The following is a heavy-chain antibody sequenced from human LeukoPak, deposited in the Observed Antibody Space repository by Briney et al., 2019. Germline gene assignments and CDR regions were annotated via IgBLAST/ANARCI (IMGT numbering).Heavy chain of an antibody. J-gene: IGHJ4*02. CDR1: GGSFSGYY. D-gene: IGHD5-12*01. CDR3: ARGFLVYNGYDRQIDY. V-gene: IGHV4-34*01. Sequence: SETLSLTCAVYGGSFSGYYWSWIRQPPGKGLEWIGEINHSGSTNYNPSLKSRVSISVDTSKNQFSLKLSSVTAADTAVYYCARGFLVYNGYDRQIDYWGQGTLVTVSS. CDR2: INHSGST.